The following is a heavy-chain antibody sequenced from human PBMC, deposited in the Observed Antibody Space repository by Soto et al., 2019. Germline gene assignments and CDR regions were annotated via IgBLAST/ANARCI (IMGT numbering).Heavy chain of an antibody. CDR2: ISWDGGST. CDR3: AKETRGGWNDYYYGMDV. CDR1: GFTFDDYT. Sequence: GGSLRLSCAASGFTFDDYTMHWVRQAPGKGLEWVSLISWDGGSTYYADSVKGRFTISRDNSKNSLYLQMNSLRTEDTALYYCAKETRGGWNDYYYGMDVWGQGTTVTVSS. V-gene: IGHV3-43*01. D-gene: IGHD1-1*01. J-gene: IGHJ6*02.